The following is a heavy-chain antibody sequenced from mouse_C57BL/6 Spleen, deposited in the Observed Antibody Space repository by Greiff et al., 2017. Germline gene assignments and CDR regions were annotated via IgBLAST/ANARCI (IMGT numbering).Heavy chain of an antibody. CDR3: ARSVVGDYFGY. Sequence: QVQLKQSGAELVKPGASVKMSCKASGYTFTSYGITWVKQRPGQGLEWIGDIYPGSGSTNYNEKFKSKATLTVDTSSSTAYMQLSSLTSEDSAGYYCARSVVGDYFGYWGQGTTVTVSS. V-gene: IGHV1-55*01. J-gene: IGHJ2*01. CDR1: GYTFTSYG. D-gene: IGHD1-1*01. CDR2: IYPGSGST.